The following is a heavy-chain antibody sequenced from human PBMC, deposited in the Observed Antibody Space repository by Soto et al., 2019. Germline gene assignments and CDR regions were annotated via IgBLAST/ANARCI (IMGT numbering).Heavy chain of an antibody. CDR3: ARDIITMIVVVNPKDAFDI. V-gene: IGHV1-18*01. CDR2: TSAYNGNT. Sequence: ASVKVSCKASGYTFTSYGISWVRQAPGQGLEWMGWTSAYNGNTNYAQKLQGRVTMTTETSTSTAYMELRSLRSDDTAVYYCARDIITMIVVVNPKDAFDIWGQGTMVTVSS. J-gene: IGHJ3*02. CDR1: GYTFTSYG. D-gene: IGHD3-22*01.